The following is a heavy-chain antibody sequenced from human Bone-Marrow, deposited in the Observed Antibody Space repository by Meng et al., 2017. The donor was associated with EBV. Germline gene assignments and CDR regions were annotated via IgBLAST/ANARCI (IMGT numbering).Heavy chain of an antibody. J-gene: IGHJ5*02. CDR2: MNPNSGNT. CDR1: GYTFTSYD. D-gene: IGHD3-3*01. Sequence: VHRLQAWAEVKMPGASVKVACKASGYTFTSYDINWVRQATGQGLEWMGWMNPNSGNTGYAQKFQGRVTMTRNTSISTAYMELSSLRSEDTAVYYCARGRLEARGYFDPWGQGTLVTVSS. V-gene: IGHV1-8*01. CDR3: ARGRLEARGYFDP.